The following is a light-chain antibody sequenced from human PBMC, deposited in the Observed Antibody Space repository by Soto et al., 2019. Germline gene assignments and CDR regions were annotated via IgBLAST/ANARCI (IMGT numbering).Light chain of an antibody. CDR2: AAS. Sequence: AIRMTQSPSSFSASTGDRVTITCRASQGISTYLAWYQQKPGKAPKFLISAASTLQRGVPSRFSGGGSGTDFTLTINSLQSEDFATYYCQQYSGYPITFGQGTRLEI. V-gene: IGKV1-8*01. CDR1: QGISTY. CDR3: QQYSGYPIT. J-gene: IGKJ5*01.